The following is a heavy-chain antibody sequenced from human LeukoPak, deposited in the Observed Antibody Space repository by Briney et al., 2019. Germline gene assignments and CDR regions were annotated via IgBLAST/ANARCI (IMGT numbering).Heavy chain of an antibody. J-gene: IGHJ5*02. D-gene: IGHD1-26*01. Sequence: SETLSLTCTVTGGSISSYYWSWIRQPPGKGLEWIGYIYYSGSTNYNPSLKSRVTISVDTSKNQFSLKLSSVTAADTAVYYCARVVKDNWFDPWGQGTLVTVSS. V-gene: IGHV4-59*01. CDR2: IYYSGST. CDR3: ARVVKDNWFDP. CDR1: GGSISSYY.